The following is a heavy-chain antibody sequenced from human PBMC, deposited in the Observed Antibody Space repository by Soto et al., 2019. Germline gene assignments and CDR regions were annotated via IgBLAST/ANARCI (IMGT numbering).Heavy chain of an antibody. CDR1: GGSMISYY. D-gene: IGHD5-12*01. V-gene: IGHV4-59*01. Sequence: SETLSLTCTVSGGSMISYYWSWIRQPPGRGLEWIGYIYYSGSTNYNPSLKSRVTISVDTSKNQFSLKLSSVTAADTAVYYCARDKHGGYVNYFDYWGQGTLVTVSS. CDR3: ARDKHGGYVNYFDY. CDR2: IYYSGST. J-gene: IGHJ4*02.